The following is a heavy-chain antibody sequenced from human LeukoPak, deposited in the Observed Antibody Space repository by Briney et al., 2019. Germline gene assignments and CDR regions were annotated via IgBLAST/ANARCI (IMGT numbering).Heavy chain of an antibody. CDR2: INPNSGGT. D-gene: IGHD6-19*01. J-gene: IGHJ5*02. CDR1: GYTFTGYY. Sequence: GASVKVSCKASGYTFTGYYMHWVRQAPGQGLEWMGWINPNSGGTNYAQKFQGRVTMTRDTSISTAYMELSRLRSDDTAVYYCARPFTRGGVAVAGSWFDPWGQGTLVTVSS. CDR3: ARPFTRGGVAVAGSWFDP. V-gene: IGHV1-2*02.